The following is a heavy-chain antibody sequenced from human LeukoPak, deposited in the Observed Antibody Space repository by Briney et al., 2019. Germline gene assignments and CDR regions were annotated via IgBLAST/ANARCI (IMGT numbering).Heavy chain of an antibody. CDR2: ISDSGGNT. D-gene: IGHD5-24*01. CDR3: AKAVRIIDMAFDY. J-gene: IGHJ4*02. Sequence: PGGSLRLSRAASGFTFSSYAVHWVRQAPGKGLEWVSTISDSGGNTYYADSVKGRFTISRDNSQNTLHLQMNSLRAEDTAVYYCAKAVRIIDMAFDYWGQGILVTVSS. CDR1: GFTFSSYA. V-gene: IGHV3-23*01.